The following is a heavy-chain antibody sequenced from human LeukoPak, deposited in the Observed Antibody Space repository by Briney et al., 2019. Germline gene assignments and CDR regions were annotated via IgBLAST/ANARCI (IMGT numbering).Heavy chain of an antibody. V-gene: IGHV4-4*07. Sequence: PSETLSLTCTVSGGSISSYYWSWIRQPAGKGLEWIGRIYTSGSTNYNPSLKSRVTISVDTSKNQFSLKLSSVTAADTAVYYCARGIDDSSGYYPFDYWGQGTLVTVSS. CDR2: IYTSGST. CDR3: ARGIDDSSGYYPFDY. D-gene: IGHD3-22*01. CDR1: GGSISSYY. J-gene: IGHJ4*02.